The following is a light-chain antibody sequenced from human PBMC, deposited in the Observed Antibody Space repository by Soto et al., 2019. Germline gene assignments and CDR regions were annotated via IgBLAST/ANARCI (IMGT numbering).Light chain of an antibody. CDR2: GAS. J-gene: IGKJ2*01. V-gene: IGKV3-20*01. Sequence: EIVLTQSPGTLSLSPGERATLSCRASQSVSSSSLAWYQQKPGQAPRLLIYGASSRATGIPDRFSGSGSGTDFTLNFSRLEPEDFAVFYFQQYGSSPYTFGEGTKLEIK. CDR3: QQYGSSPYT. CDR1: QSVSSSS.